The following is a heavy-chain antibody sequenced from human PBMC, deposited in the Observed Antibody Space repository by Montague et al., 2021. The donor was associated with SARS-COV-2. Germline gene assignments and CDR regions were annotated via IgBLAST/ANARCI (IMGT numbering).Heavy chain of an antibody. CDR2: IWYDGSNK. CDR1: GFTFSSYG. V-gene: IGHV3-33*01. Sequence: SLRLSCAASGFTFSSYGMHWVRQAPGKGLEWVAVIWYDGSNKYYADSVKGRFTISRDNSKDTLYLQMNSLRAEDTAVYYCARDYDILTGYCLDYWGQGTLVTVSS. J-gene: IGHJ4*02. CDR3: ARDYDILTGYCLDY. D-gene: IGHD3-9*01.